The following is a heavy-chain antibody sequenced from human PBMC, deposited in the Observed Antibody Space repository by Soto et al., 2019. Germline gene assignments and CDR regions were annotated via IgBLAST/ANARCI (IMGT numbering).Heavy chain of an antibody. CDR2: IYYSGST. Sequence: QLQLQESGPGLVKPSETLSLTCTVSGGSISSSSYYWGWIRQPPGKGLEWIGSIYYSGSTYYNPSLKSRVTISVDTSKNQFSLKLSSVTAADTAVYYCARGGRWLRSRNIDYWGQGTLVTVSS. CDR3: ARGGRWLRSRNIDY. D-gene: IGHD5-12*01. CDR1: GGSISSSSYY. J-gene: IGHJ4*02. V-gene: IGHV4-39*01.